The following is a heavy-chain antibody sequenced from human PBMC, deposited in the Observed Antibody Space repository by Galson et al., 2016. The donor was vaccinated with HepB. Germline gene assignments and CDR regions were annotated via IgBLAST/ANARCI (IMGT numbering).Heavy chain of an antibody. D-gene: IGHD4-17*01. V-gene: IGHV6-1*01. CDR2: AYYSSNRSGRFH. J-gene: IGHJ4*02. Sequence: CAISGDSVSSNTSAWHWIRQAPPRGLEWLGRAYYSSNRSGRFHDYAVPVGRRISINPDTSKNQYSLQLNSVTPEDTAVYYCARGGTDHDDYYNQLVYWGQGTLVTVSS. CDR1: GDSVSSNTSA. CDR3: ARGGTDHDDYYNQLVY.